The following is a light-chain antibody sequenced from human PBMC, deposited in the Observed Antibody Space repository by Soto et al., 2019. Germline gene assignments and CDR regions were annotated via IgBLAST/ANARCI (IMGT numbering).Light chain of an antibody. V-gene: IGKV3-15*01. CDR2: GAS. Sequence: EIVMTQSPAALSVSPGERATLSCRASQSVRSNLAWYQQKPGQTPRLLIYGASTRATGIPVRFSGSGSGTEFTLTISSLQSEDFAVYYCQQYNDWPYPFGQGTKLEIK. CDR1: QSVRSN. J-gene: IGKJ2*01. CDR3: QQYNDWPYP.